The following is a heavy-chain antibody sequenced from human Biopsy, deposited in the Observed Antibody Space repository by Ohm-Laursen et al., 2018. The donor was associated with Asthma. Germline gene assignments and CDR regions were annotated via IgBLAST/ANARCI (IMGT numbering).Heavy chain of an antibody. CDR1: GGSISSGGYS. D-gene: IGHD5-24*01. V-gene: IGHV4-30-2*01. Sequence: TLSLTCAVSGGSISSGGYSWSCIRQPPGKGLEWIGYIYHSGSTYYNPSLKSRVTISVDRSKNQFSLNLSSVTAADTAVYYCARVKDGYNFDYWGQGTLVTVSS. CDR3: ARVKDGYNFDY. J-gene: IGHJ4*02. CDR2: IYHSGST.